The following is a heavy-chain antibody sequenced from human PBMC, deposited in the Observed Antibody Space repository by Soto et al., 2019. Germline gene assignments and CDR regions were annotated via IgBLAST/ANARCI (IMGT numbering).Heavy chain of an antibody. CDR1: GYTFTSYY. D-gene: IGHD2-15*01. J-gene: IGHJ5*02. V-gene: IGHV1-46*01. CDR2: INPSGGST. CDR3: ARTGTVAPPDCSGGSCYPAIWFDP. Sequence: ASVKVSCKASGYTFTSYYMHWVRQAPGQGLEWMGIINPSGGSTSYAQKFQGRVTMTRDTSTSTVYMELSSLRSEDPAVYYCARTGTVAPPDCSGGSCYPAIWFDPWGQGTLVTVSS.